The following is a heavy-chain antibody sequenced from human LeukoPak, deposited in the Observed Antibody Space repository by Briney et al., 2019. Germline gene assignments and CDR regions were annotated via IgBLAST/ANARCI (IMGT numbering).Heavy chain of an antibody. CDR2: IWYDGSNK. D-gene: IGHD3-22*01. CDR1: GFTFSSYG. Sequence: PGGSLRLSCAASGFTFSSYGMPWVRQAPGKGLEWVAVIWYDGSNKYYADSVKGRFTISRDNSKNTLCLQMNSLRAEDTAVYYCARETYDSAAFDIWGQGTMVTVSS. V-gene: IGHV3-33*01. J-gene: IGHJ3*02. CDR3: ARETYDSAAFDI.